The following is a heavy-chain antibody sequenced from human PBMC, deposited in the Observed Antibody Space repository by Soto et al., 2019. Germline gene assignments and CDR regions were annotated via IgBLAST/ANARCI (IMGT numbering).Heavy chain of an antibody. J-gene: IGHJ5*02. D-gene: IGHD2-21*02. CDR1: GFNFSNHW. V-gene: IGHV3-74*01. CDR3: ARESGDWPLNWFDP. CDR2: ITSDGKSK. Sequence: GGSLRLSCAASGFNFSNHWMHWVRQRPGEGLVWVSRITSDGKSKAYAESVKGRFAISRDNAKNTLYLQMNGLTAEDTAVYYCARESGDWPLNWFDPWGLGTLVTVSS.